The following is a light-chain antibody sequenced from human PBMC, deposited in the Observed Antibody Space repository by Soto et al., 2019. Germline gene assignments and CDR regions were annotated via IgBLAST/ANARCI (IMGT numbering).Light chain of an antibody. Sequence: EIVLTQSPGTLSLSPGERDTLSCRASQSVSTTYLAWYQQKPGQAPRLLIYDASSRATGIPDRFSGSGSGTDFPLTISRLEPEDFAVYYCLQYDSAPLTFGGSTKLEIK. V-gene: IGKV3-20*01. J-gene: IGKJ4*01. CDR2: DAS. CDR1: QSVSTTY. CDR3: LQYDSAPLT.